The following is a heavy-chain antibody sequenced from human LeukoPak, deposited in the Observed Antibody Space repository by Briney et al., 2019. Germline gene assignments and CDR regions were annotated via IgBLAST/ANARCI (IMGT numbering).Heavy chain of an antibody. D-gene: IGHD6-19*01. CDR2: ISHNGNNQ. Sequence: GGTLCLSRAVSGFAFKTYGVHGVRPAPGKGLDRVALISHNGNNQHYAAPVKGRFTISRDHSKNTLYPQMNSLDPHDPAVFYFARGAVGGHFDYWGEGALVTVSS. J-gene: IGHJ4*02. CDR3: ARGAVGGHFDY. CDR1: GFAFKTYG. V-gene: IGHV3-30*14.